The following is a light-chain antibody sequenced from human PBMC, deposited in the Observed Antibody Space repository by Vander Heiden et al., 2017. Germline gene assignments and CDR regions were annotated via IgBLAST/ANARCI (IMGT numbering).Light chain of an antibody. CDR2: AAS. J-gene: IGKJ1*01. CDR3: QQCDITPRR. Sequence: DIQLNESPSSLSASVGDRVTITCQASQSISSYLNWYQQKPGKAPKLLIFAASSLQSGVPSRFSGSGSGTDFTLSISSLQPEDFATYFCQQCDITPRRFGQGTKLEIK. V-gene: IGKV1-39*01. CDR1: QSISSY.